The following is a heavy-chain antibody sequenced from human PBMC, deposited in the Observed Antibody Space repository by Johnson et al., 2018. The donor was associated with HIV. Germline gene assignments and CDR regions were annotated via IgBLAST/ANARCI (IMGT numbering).Heavy chain of an antibody. CDR1: GFTFSSYG. J-gene: IGHJ3*02. CDR2: ISYDGSNK. D-gene: IGHD3-3*01. V-gene: IGHV3-30*03. CDR3: ASGTYYNFWSGYYGAFDI. Sequence: QVQLVESGGGVVQPGRSLRLSCAASGFTFSSYGMHWVRQAPGKGLEWVAVISYDGSNKYYADSVKGRFTIPRDNSKNTLYLQMNSLRAEDTAVYYCASGTYYNFWSGYYGAFDIWGQGTMVTVSS.